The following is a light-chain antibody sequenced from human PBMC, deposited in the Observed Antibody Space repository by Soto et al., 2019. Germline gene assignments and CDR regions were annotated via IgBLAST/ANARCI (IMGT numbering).Light chain of an antibody. CDR2: VAS. Sequence: DIQMTQSPSSLSASVGDRVTMTCRASQDIGINLGWFQQKPGKAPKRLIYVASSLQSGVPSRFSGSGSGKEFTLTISSLQPEDFASYFCIQHNAYPWTFGQGTKVEIX. CDR1: QDIGIN. J-gene: IGKJ1*01. V-gene: IGKV1-17*01. CDR3: IQHNAYPWT.